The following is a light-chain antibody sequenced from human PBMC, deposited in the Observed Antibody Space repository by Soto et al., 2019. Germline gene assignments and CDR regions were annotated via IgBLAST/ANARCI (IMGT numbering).Light chain of an antibody. CDR2: DVS. CDR3: TSYTTSSAHYV. CDR1: SSDVGGFDY. J-gene: IGLJ1*01. V-gene: IGLV2-14*01. Sequence: QSPLTQPASVSGSPGQSITISCTGTSSDVGGFDYVSWYQHHPGKAPKLMIYDVSNRPSGVSNRFSGSKSGNTASLIISGLQAEDEADYFCTSYTTSSAHYVFGTGTKVTVL.